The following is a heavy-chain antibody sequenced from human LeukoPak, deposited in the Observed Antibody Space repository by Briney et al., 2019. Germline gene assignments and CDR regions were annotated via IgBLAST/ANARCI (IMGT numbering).Heavy chain of an antibody. J-gene: IGHJ4*02. CDR1: GYSFTSYW. D-gene: IGHD6-13*01. CDR2: IYPGDSDT. V-gene: IGHV5-51*01. CDR3: ARREMVAAAGTYDY. Sequence: GESLKISCKGSGYSFTSYWIGWVRQMPGKGLEWMGNIYPGDSDTRYSPSLQGQVTISADKSISTAYLQWSSLKASDTAMYYCARREMVAAAGTYDYWGQGTLVTVSS.